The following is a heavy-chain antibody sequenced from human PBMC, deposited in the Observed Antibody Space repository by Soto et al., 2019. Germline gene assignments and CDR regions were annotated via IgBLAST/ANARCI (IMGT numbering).Heavy chain of an antibody. D-gene: IGHD3-3*01. J-gene: IGHJ6*02. V-gene: IGHV3-21*01. CDR1: GFTFSSYS. CDR2: ISSSSSYI. CDR3: ARERTIFGVVIPEDV. Sequence: EVQLVESGGGLVKPGGSLRLSCAASGFTFSSYSMNWVRQAPGKGLEWVSSISSSSSYIYYADSVKGRFTISRDNAKNVLYLQMNSLRAEDTAVYYCARERTIFGVVIPEDVWGQGTTVTVSS.